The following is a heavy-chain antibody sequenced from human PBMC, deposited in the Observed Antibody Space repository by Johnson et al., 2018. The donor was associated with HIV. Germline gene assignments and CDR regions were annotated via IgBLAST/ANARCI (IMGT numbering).Heavy chain of an antibody. CDR3: ARAIGDGYPGMKAFDI. Sequence: VQLVESGGGVVQPGRSLRLSCAASGFIFSDYYMTWVRQAPGKGLEWVSYISSSGSTIYSADSVKGRFTISRDNAKNLLYLQMDSLIVEDTAVYYCARAIGDGYPGMKAFDIWGQGTMVTVSS. CDR2: ISSSGSTI. V-gene: IGHV3-11*04. J-gene: IGHJ3*02. CDR1: GFIFSDYY. D-gene: IGHD5-24*01.